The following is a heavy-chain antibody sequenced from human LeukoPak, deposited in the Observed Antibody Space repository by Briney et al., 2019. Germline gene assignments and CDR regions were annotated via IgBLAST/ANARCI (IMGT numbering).Heavy chain of an antibody. CDR2: INHSGST. CDR3: ARGQGERGYSYQDGNWFDP. V-gene: IGHV4-39*07. CDR1: GGSISSSSYY. Sequence: PSETLSLTCTVSGGSISSSSYYWGWIRQPPGKGLEWIGEINHSGSTNYNPSLKSRVTISVDTSKNQFSLKLSSVTAADTAVYYCARGQGERGYSYQDGNWFDPWGQGTLVTVSS. D-gene: IGHD5-18*01. J-gene: IGHJ5*02.